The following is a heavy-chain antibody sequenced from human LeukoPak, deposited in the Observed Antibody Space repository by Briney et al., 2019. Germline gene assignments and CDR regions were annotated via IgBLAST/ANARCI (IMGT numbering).Heavy chain of an antibody. CDR1: GFTFSSYS. J-gene: IGHJ3*02. Sequence: GGSLRLSCAASGFTFSSYSMKWVRQAPGKGLEWVSSISSSSSYIYYADPVKGRFTISRDNAKNSLYLQMNSLRAEDTAVYYCARSETGTTLGAFDIWGQGTMVTVSS. D-gene: IGHD1-7*01. V-gene: IGHV3-21*01. CDR3: ARSETGTTLGAFDI. CDR2: ISSSSSYI.